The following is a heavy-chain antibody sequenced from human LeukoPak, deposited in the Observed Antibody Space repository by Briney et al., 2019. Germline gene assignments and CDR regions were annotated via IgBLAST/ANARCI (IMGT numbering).Heavy chain of an antibody. J-gene: IGHJ5*02. V-gene: IGHV5-51*01. CDR2: IYHGDCDT. CDR1: GSSFTSYW. CDR3: ARQRTYSGSYYGWFDP. Sequence: GASLKISWKGSGSSFTSYWIGGGRQMPGKGLEGRGIIYHGDCDTRYSPSFQGQVTISADKSISTAYLQWSSLKASDTAMYYCARQRTYSGSYYGWFDPWGQGTLVTVSS. D-gene: IGHD1-26*01.